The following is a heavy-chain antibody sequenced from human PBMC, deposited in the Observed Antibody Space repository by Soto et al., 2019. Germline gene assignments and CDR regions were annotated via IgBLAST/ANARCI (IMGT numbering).Heavy chain of an antibody. Sequence: SETLSLTCAVYGGSFSGYYWSWIRQPPGKGLEWIGEINHSGSTNYKPSLKSRVTISVDTSKNQFSLKLSSVTAADTAVYYCARGHWIQLWYGYGYWGQGTLVTVSS. J-gene: IGHJ4*02. CDR3: ARGHWIQLWYGYGY. V-gene: IGHV4-34*01. CDR2: INHSGST. D-gene: IGHD5-18*01. CDR1: GGSFSGYY.